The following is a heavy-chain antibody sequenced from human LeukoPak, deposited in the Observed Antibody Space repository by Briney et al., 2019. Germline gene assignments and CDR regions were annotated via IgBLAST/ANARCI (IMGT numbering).Heavy chain of an antibody. CDR2: TNPSGGST. CDR3: ARDHPDSSGWYVGYNWFDP. CDR1: GYTFTSYY. Sequence: ASVKVSCKASGYTFTSYYMHWVRQAPGQGLEWMGITNPSGGSTSYAQKFQGRVTMTRDTSTSTVYMELSSLRSEDTAVYYCARDHPDSSGWYVGYNWFDPWGQGTLVTVSS. V-gene: IGHV1-46*01. D-gene: IGHD6-19*01. J-gene: IGHJ5*02.